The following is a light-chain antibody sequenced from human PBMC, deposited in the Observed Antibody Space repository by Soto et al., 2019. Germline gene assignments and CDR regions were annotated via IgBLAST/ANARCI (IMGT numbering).Light chain of an antibody. V-gene: IGLV2-14*01. CDR2: DVS. CDR1: SSDVGGYKY. CDR3: SSYTSSSTEV. Sequence: QSALTQPASVSGSPGQSITISCTGTSSDVGGYKYASLYQQHPGKAHKLMIYDVSNRPSGVSNRFSGSKSGNTASLTISGLHAEDEADYYCSSYTSSSTEVFGGGTKLTVL. J-gene: IGLJ2*01.